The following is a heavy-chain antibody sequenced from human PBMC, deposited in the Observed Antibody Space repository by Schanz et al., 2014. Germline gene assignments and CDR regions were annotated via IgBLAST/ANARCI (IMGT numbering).Heavy chain of an antibody. D-gene: IGHD3-10*01. J-gene: IGHJ3*02. V-gene: IGHV3-23*04. CDR1: GFSFSSYA. CDR3: AKGRFGELSAFDI. Sequence: EVQLVESGGGLVQPGGSLRLSCATSGFSFSSYAINWVRQAPGKGLEWVSRIKSDGSSTSYADSVKGRFTISRDNSKNTLYLQMNSLRAEDTAVYYCAKGRFGELSAFDIWGQGTMVTVSS. CDR2: IKSDGSST.